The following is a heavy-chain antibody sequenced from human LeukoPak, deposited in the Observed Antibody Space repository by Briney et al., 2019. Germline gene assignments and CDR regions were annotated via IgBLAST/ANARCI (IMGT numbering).Heavy chain of an antibody. D-gene: IGHD6-6*01. V-gene: IGHV1-69*05. CDR3: ARGTRIAARPSFEAFDI. CDR1: GGTFSSYA. CDR2: IIPIFGTA. J-gene: IGHJ3*02. Sequence: ASVKVSCKASGGTFSSYAISWVRQAPGQGLEWMGGIIPIFGTANYAQKFQGRVTITTDESTSTAYMELSSLRSEDTAVYYCARGTRIAARPSFEAFDIWGQGTMVTVSS.